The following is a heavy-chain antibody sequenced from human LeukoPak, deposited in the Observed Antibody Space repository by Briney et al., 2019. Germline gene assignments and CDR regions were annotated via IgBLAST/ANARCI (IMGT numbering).Heavy chain of an antibody. CDR1: GGSISSYY. V-gene: IGHV4-59*01. Sequence: PSETLSLTCTVSGGSISSYYWSWIRQPPGKGLEGIGHIYYTGSTNYNPSLKSRVTISVDTSKNQFSLKLTSVTAADTAVYYCARVGYCTSTNCYSIFDYWGQGTLVTVSS. CDR2: IYYTGST. J-gene: IGHJ4*02. CDR3: ARVGYCTSTNCYSIFDY. D-gene: IGHD2-2*01.